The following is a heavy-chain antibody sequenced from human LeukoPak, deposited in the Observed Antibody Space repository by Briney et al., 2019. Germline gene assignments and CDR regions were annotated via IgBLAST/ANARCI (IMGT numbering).Heavy chain of an antibody. D-gene: IGHD2-2*01. CDR3: ARAGYCDSTTCPDAFDI. CDR1: GGSITSSSYY. Sequence: PSETLSLTCTVSGGSITSSSYYWGWIRQPPGKGLEWIGIIYYRGRTYYNPSLKSRVIISADTSKNQLSLKLSSVTAADTAVYYCARAGYCDSTTCPDAFDIWGQGTKVTVSS. V-gene: IGHV4-39*07. CDR2: IYYRGRT. J-gene: IGHJ3*02.